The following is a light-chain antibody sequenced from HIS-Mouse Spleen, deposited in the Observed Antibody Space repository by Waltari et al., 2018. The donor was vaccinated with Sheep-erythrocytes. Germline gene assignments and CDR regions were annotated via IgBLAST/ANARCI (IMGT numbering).Light chain of an antibody. Sequence: SYELTQPPSVSVSPGQTASITCSGATLGAKYACWYQQKPGQSPVLVIYQDSKRPSGIPERVSGSNSGNTATLTISGTQAMDEADYYCQAWDSSTAWNVVFGGGTKLTVL. CDR3: QAWDSSTAWNVV. CDR2: QDS. J-gene: IGLJ2*01. CDR1: TLGAKY. V-gene: IGLV3-1*01.